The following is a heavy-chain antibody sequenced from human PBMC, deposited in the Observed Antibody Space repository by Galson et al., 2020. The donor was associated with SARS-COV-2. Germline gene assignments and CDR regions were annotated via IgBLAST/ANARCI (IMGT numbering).Heavy chain of an antibody. V-gene: IGHV3-9*01. CDR2: ISWDSGSI. D-gene: IGHD4-4*01. Sequence: GGSLRLSCAASGFTFDAYAMHWVRQAPGKGLEWVSGISWDSGSIGYADSVKGRFTIPRDNAKNSPYLQRNSLRAEDTALYYCAKIGTVARDYWGQGTLVTVFS. CDR3: AKIGTVARDY. J-gene: IGHJ4*02. CDR1: GFTFDAYA.